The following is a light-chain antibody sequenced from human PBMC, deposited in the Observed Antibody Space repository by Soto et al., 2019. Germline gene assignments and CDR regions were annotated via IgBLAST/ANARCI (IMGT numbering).Light chain of an antibody. CDR2: DAS. CDR1: QSISID. J-gene: IGKJ2*01. Sequence: EIVLTQSPVTLSLSPGEGATLSCKASQSISIDLAWYQQKPGQVPRLLIYDASSRATGIPGRFTGSGSGTDFTLTISRLEPEDFAVYYCQLYSGSPMYTFGQGTRLDVK. V-gene: IGKV3-11*01. CDR3: QLYSGSPMYT.